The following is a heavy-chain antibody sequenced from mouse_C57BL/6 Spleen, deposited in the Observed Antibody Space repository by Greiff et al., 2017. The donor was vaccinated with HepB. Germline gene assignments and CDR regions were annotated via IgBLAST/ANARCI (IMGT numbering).Heavy chain of an antibody. CDR1: GYTFTDYN. D-gene: IGHD2-4*01. V-gene: IGHV1-22*01. J-gene: IGHJ3*01. CDR2: INPNNGGT. CDR3: ARTPYEYDWAWFAY. Sequence: EVKLQQSGPELVKPGASVKMSCKASGYTFTDYNMHWVKQSHGKSLEWIGYINPNNGGTSYNQKFKGKATLTVNKSSSTAYMELRSLTSEDSAVYYCARTPYEYDWAWFAYWGQGTLVTVSA.